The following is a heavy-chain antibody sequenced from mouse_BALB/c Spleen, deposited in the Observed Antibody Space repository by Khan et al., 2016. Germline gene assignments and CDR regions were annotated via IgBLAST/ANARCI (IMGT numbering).Heavy chain of an antibody. D-gene: IGHD1-1*01. CDR1: GYSISSGYS. J-gene: IGHJ2*01. CDR2: IHYSGST. Sequence: EVQLQESGPDLVKPSQSLSLTCTVTGYSISSGYSWHWIRQFPGNKLEWMAYIHYSGSTNYNPSLTSRISITRDPSKNQFFLQLISVTTEDTATYYCTRGDYYGSGYWGQGTTLTVSS. V-gene: IGHV3-1*02. CDR3: TRGDYYGSGY.